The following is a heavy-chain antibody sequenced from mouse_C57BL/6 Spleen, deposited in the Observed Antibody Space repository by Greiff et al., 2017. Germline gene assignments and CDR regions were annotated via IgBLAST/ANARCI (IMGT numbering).Heavy chain of an antibody. CDR1: GYAFTNYL. D-gene: IGHD1-1*01. Sequence: VQVVESGAELVRPGTSVKVSCKASGYAFTNYLIEWVKQRPGQGLEWIGVINPGSGGTNYNEKFKGKATLTADKSSSTAYMQLSSLTSEYSAVYFCARYGSSPHWYFDVWGTGTTVTVSS. J-gene: IGHJ1*03. V-gene: IGHV1-54*01. CDR3: ARYGSSPHWYFDV. CDR2: INPGSGGT.